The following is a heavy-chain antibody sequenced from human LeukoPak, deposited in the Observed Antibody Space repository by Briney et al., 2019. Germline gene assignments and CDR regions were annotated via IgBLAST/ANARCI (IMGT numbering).Heavy chain of an antibody. V-gene: IGHV3-30-3*01. CDR1: GFTFSSYA. CDR2: ISYDGSNK. J-gene: IGHJ4*02. CDR3: ARDPEDCSGGSCYSYVAVAGTHFDY. D-gene: IGHD2-15*01. Sequence: GGSLRLSCAASGFTFSSYAMHWVRQAPGKGLEWVAVISYDGSNKYYADSVKGRFTISRDNSKNTLYLQMNSLRAEDTAVYYCARDPEDCSGGSCYSYVAVAGTHFDYWGQGTLVTVSS.